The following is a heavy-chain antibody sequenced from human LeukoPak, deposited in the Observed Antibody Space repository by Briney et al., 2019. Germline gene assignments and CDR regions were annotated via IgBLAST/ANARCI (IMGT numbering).Heavy chain of an antibody. CDR2: ISGDGRTI. D-gene: IGHD3-16*02. CDR3: AKSFVPTPYHDAFDI. J-gene: IGHJ3*02. CDR1: GFTFSSHY. V-gene: IGHV3-11*01. Sequence: GGSLRLSCAASGFTFSSHYMTWVRQAPGKGLEWISYISGDGRTIYYADSVKGRFTISRDNAKNSLYLQMNSLRAEDMALYYCAKSFVPTPYHDAFDIWGQGTMVTVSS.